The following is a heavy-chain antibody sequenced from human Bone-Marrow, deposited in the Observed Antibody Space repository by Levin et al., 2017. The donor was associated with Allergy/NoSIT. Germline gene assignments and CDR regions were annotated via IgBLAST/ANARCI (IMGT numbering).Heavy chain of an antibody. J-gene: IGHJ4*02. Sequence: ESLKISCAASGFTVSNHYMSWVRQPPGKGLEWVSLIYSVGTTHYADSVRGRFTISRDHSENTLYLQMNNLRAEDTAVYYCARNPGSTNWSWGQGTLVTVSS. CDR2: IYSVGTT. CDR1: GFTVSNHY. D-gene: IGHD6-13*01. V-gene: IGHV3-53*01. CDR3: ARNPGSTNWS.